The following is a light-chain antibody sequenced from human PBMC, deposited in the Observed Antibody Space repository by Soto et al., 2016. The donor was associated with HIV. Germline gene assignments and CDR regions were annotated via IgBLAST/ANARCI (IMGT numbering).Light chain of an antibody. Sequence: SYELTQPPSVSVAPGKTARITCGGNNIGRKSVHWYQQRPGQAPLPVVYDDNDRPSEIPERFSGSNSGNTAILTISRVEAGDEADYYCQVWDSSSDYSGVFGGGTKLTVL. CDR2: DDN. CDR3: QVWDSSSDYSGV. J-gene: IGLJ3*02. CDR1: NIGRKS. V-gene: IGLV3-21*03.